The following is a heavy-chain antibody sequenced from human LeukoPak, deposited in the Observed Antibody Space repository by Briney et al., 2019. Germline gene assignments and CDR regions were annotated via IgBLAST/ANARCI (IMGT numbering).Heavy chain of an antibody. CDR1: GFTYTNYA. CDR2: ITGTGGRGGI. D-gene: IGHD2-8*02. V-gene: IGHV3-23*01. Sequence: PGGSLRLSCVASGFTYTNYAMNWVRQAPGKRLEWVASITGTGGRGGIYYADSVKGRFTISRDNSKSTLFLQMSSLRAEDTAVYHCAKGDRGHCTGVKCYPFDYWGQGTVVTVSS. J-gene: IGHJ4*02. CDR3: AKGDRGHCTGVKCYPFDY.